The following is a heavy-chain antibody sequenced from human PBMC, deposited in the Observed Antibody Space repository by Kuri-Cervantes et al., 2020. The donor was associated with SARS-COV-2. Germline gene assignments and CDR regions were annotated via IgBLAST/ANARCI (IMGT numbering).Heavy chain of an antibody. CDR1: GFTFSSYW. J-gene: IGHJ4*02. CDR3: ARVGYCSSTSCSLFDY. CDR2: IKQDGSEK. D-gene: IGHD2-2*01. Sequence: GESLKISCAASGFTFSSYWMSWVRQAPGKGLEWVANIKQDGSEKYYVDSVKGRFTISRDNAKNSLYLQMNSLRAEDTAVYYCARVGYCSSTSCSLFDYWGQGTLVTVSS. V-gene: IGHV3-7*03.